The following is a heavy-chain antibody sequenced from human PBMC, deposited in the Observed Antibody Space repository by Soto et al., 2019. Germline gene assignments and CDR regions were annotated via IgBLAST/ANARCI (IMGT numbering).Heavy chain of an antibody. V-gene: IGHV2-70*01. CDR1: GFSLSTTGMC. D-gene: IGHD5-18*01. CDR3: SRAVGGFTYGYPDY. CDR2: IDWADDK. J-gene: IGHJ4*02. Sequence: SGPTLVNPRHALTLTCTFSGFSLSTTGMCVSWIRQPPGKALEWLALIDWADDKYYSTSLKTRLTISKDTSKNQVVLTMTNVEPVDTATYFCSRAVGGFTYGYPDYWGQGTLVTVSS.